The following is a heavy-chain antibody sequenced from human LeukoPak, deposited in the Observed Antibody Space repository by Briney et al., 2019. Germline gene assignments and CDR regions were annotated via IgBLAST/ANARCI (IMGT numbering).Heavy chain of an antibody. J-gene: IGHJ4*02. CDR2: IYSSGST. CDR1: GDSISSGSYY. CDR3: ASSIAAAGRGY. V-gene: IGHV4-61*02. Sequence: SSQTLSLTCTVSGDSISSGSYYWSWIRQPAGKGLEWIGRIYSSGSTNYNPSLKSRVTISVDTSKNQFSLKLSSVTAADTAVYYCASSIAAAGRGYWGQGTLVTVSS. D-gene: IGHD6-13*01.